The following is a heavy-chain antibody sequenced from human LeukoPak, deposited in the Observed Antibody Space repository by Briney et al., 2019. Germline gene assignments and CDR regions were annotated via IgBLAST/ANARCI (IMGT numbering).Heavy chain of an antibody. V-gene: IGHV4-31*03. CDR3: ARLDIVLMVYALDY. CDR2: IYYSGST. J-gene: IGHJ4*02. CDR1: GGSISSGGYY. D-gene: IGHD2-8*01. Sequence: SQTLSLTCTVSGGSISSGGYYWSWIRQHPGKGLEWIGYIYYSGSTYYNPSLKSRVTISVDTSKNQFSLQLSSVTAADTAVYYCARLDIVLMVYALDYWGQGTLVTVSS.